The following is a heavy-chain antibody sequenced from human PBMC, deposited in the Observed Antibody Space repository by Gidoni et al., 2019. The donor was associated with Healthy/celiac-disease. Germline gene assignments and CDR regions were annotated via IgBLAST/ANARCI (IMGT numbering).Heavy chain of an antibody. J-gene: IGHJ4*02. CDR1: GFTFSSYG. Sequence: QVQLVESGGGVVQPGGSLRISCAASGFTFSSYGMHWVRQAPGKGLEWVAFIRYDGSNKYYADSVKGRFTISRDNSKNTLYLQMNSLRAEDTAVYYCASSSGIDYWGQGTLVTVSS. CDR3: ASSSGIDY. CDR2: IRYDGSNK. V-gene: IGHV3-30*02. D-gene: IGHD6-19*01.